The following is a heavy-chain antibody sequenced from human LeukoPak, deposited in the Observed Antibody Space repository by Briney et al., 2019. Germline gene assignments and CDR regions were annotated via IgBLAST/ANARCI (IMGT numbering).Heavy chain of an antibody. CDR2: IYTSGST. Sequence: PSETLSLTCTVSGASISSDYWSWIRQPAGKGLEWIGRIYTSGSTNYNPSLKSRVTISVDKSKNQFSLKLSSVTAADTAVYYCARDYYDSSGYYGRGGYYYMDVWGKGTTVTVSS. CDR1: GASISSDY. CDR3: ARDYYDSSGYYGRGGYYYMDV. V-gene: IGHV4-4*07. D-gene: IGHD3-22*01. J-gene: IGHJ6*03.